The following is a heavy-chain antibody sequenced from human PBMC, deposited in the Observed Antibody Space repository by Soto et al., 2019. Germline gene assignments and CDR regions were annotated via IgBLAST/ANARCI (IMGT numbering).Heavy chain of an antibody. CDR1: GLTFSNYA. D-gene: IGHD2-21*02. Sequence: EVQLLESGGGLVQSGGSLRLSCAASGLTFSNYAMSWVRQAPGKGLEWVSTISGSGTITYYADSVKGPYYADSVKGRFTISRDKSKTTLYLHMNSLRAEDTAVYYCANGMVLSAHGPFDYWGQGTLVTVSS. V-gene: IGHV3-23*01. CDR2: ISGSGTITYYADSVKGP. J-gene: IGHJ4*02. CDR3: ANGMVLSAHGPFDY.